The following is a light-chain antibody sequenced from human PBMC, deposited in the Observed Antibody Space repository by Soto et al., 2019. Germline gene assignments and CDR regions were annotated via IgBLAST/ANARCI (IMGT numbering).Light chain of an antibody. V-gene: IGLV2-23*01. J-gene: IGLJ1*01. Sequence: QSALTQPASVSGSPGQSITISCTGTSSDVGSHKLVSWYQQYPGKAPKLIIFEASKRPSGASNRFSGSKSGSTASLTISGLQAEDEADYYCCSNAGGSTYVFGTGTKVTVL. CDR3: CSNAGGSTYV. CDR2: EAS. CDR1: SSDVGSHKL.